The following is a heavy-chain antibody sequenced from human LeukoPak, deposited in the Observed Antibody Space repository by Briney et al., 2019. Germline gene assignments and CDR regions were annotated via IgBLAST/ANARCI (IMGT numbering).Heavy chain of an antibody. D-gene: IGHD5-18*01. CDR3: ARDGGQLWPEKWFDP. V-gene: IGHV1-2*02. J-gene: IGHJ5*02. Sequence: ASVKVSCKASGYTFTGYYMHWVRQAPGQGLEWMGWINPNSGGTNYAQKFQGRVTMTRDTSISTAYMELSRLRSDDTAVYYCARDGGQLWPEKWFDPWGQGTLVTVSS. CDR1: GYTFTGYY. CDR2: INPNSGGT.